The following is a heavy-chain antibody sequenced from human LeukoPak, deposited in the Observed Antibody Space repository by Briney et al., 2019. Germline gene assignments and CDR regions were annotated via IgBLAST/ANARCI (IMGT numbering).Heavy chain of an antibody. D-gene: IGHD6-13*01. J-gene: IGHJ4*02. CDR2: IYYSGST. CDR3: ARVVAAAGHYYFDY. Sequence: SETLSLTCTVSGGCISSYYWSWIRQPPGKGLEWIGYIYYSGSTNYNPSLKSRVTISVDTSKNQFSLKLSSVTAADTAVYYCARVVAAAGHYYFDYWGQGTLVTVSS. CDR1: GGCISSYY. V-gene: IGHV4-59*01.